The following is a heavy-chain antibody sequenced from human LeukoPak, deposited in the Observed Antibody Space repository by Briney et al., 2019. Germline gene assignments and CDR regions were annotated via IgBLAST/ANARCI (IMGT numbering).Heavy chain of an antibody. J-gene: IGHJ1*01. V-gene: IGHV1-69*13. CDR3: ARSGIAAAAEKCFQH. CDR2: ITPIFGTA. CDR1: GGTFSSYA. D-gene: IGHD6-13*01. Sequence: GASVKVSCKASGGTFSSYAISWVRQAPGQGLEWMGGITPIFGTANYAQKFQGRVTITADESSSTAYMELSSLRSEDTAVYYCARSGIAAAAEKCFQHWGQGTLVAVSS.